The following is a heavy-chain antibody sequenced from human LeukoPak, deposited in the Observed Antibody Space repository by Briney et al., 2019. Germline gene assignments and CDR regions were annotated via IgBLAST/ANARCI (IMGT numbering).Heavy chain of an antibody. Sequence: SETLSLTCTVSGGSISSSSYYWGWIRQPPGKGLEWIGGIYYSGSTYYNPSLKSRVTISVDTSKNQFSLKLSSVTAADTAVYYCARVDSSGKRKPFDYWGQGTLVTVSS. CDR1: GGSISSSSYY. D-gene: IGHD3-22*01. CDR2: IYYSGST. V-gene: IGHV4-39*07. J-gene: IGHJ4*02. CDR3: ARVDSSGKRKPFDY.